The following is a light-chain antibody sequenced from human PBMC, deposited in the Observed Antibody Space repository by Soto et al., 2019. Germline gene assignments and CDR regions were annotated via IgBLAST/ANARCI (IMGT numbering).Light chain of an antibody. J-gene: IGKJ4*01. Sequence: DIQMAQSPSTLSASVGDRVAMTCRASQSISSWLAWYQQKPGKAPKLLIFDVSSLQSGVPSRFSGSGSGTEFTLTISSLQPEDFATYYCQQHNSYSSTFGRGTKVDI. V-gene: IGKV1-5*01. CDR1: QSISSW. CDR3: QQHNSYSST. CDR2: DVS.